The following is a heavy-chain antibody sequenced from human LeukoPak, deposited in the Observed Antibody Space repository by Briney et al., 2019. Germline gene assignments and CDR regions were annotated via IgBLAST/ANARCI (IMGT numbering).Heavy chain of an antibody. J-gene: IGHJ4*02. V-gene: IGHV3-9*01. Sequence: PGGSLRLSCAASGFTFGDYVMHWVRQAPGKGLEWVSGISWNSGSIGYADSVKGRSTISRDNAKNSLYLQMNSLRAEDTALYYCAKTRGYDFWSGYFDYWGQGTLVTVSS. CDR3: AKTRGYDFWSGYFDY. CDR2: ISWNSGSI. CDR1: GFTFGDYV. D-gene: IGHD3-3*01.